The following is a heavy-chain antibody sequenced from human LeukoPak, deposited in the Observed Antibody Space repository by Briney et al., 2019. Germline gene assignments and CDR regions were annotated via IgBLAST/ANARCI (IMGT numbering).Heavy chain of an antibody. D-gene: IGHD1-14*01. Sequence: GGSLRLSCAASGFTFSSYEMNWVRQAPGKGLEWVSYISSSGSTIYYADSVKGRFTISRDNAKNSLYLQMNSLRAEDTAVYYCASKGMNVGRNPYYFDYWGQGTLVTVSS. CDR2: ISSSGSTI. J-gene: IGHJ4*02. CDR1: GFTFSSYE. CDR3: ASKGMNVGRNPYYFDY. V-gene: IGHV3-48*03.